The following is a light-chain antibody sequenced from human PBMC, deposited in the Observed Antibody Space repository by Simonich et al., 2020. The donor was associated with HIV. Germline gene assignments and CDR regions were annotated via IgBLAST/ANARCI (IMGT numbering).Light chain of an antibody. Sequence: EIVLTQFPATLSLSPGERATLSCRASQSVNSYLAWYQQKPGQAPRLLIYDASNRTTGIPARFSGSGSVTDFTLTISSLEPEDFAVYYCQQRSNYTFGQGTKLEIK. CDR1: QSVNSY. CDR3: QQRSNYT. CDR2: DAS. J-gene: IGKJ2*01. V-gene: IGKV3-11*01.